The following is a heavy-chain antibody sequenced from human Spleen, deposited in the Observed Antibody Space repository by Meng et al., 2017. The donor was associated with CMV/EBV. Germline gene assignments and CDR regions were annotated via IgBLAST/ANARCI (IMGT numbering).Heavy chain of an antibody. D-gene: IGHD2-2*01. J-gene: IGHJ6*02. V-gene: IGHV1-2*02. CDR2: INPNSGGI. Sequence: YSFTDYYMHWVRQAPGQGLEWMGWINPNSGGIDYAQKFQGRVIMTRDTSINIVYMELTRLRSDDTAVYYCARTLGSNQLYYYYGMDVWGQGTTVTVSS. CDR1: YSFTDYY. CDR3: ARTLGSNQLYYYYGMDV.